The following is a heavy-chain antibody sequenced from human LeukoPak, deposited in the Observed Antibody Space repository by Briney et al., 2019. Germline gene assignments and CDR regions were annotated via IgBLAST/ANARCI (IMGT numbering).Heavy chain of an antibody. CDR3: ARGQTGSDYGDPDPLGY. CDR2: ISAYNGNT. Sequence: ASVKVSCKASGYSFTSYGLSWVRQAPGQGLEWMGRISAYNGNTNYAQKLQGRVTMTTDASMTTAYLELRSLRSDDTAVYYCARGQTGSDYGDPDPLGYWGQGTLVTVSS. CDR1: GYSFTSYG. D-gene: IGHD4-17*01. J-gene: IGHJ4*02. V-gene: IGHV1-18*01.